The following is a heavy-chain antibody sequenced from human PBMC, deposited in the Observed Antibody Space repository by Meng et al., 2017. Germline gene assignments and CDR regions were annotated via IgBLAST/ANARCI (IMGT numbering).Heavy chain of an antibody. J-gene: IGHJ5*02. Sequence: GGSLRLSCAASGFTFSSYWMHWVRQAPGKGLVWVSRINSDGSSTSYADSVKGRFTISRDNAKNTLYLQMNSLRAEDTAVYYCVRDRVRGYSSSWYLPYNWFDPWGQGTLVTVSS. CDR3: VRDRVRGYSSSWYLPYNWFDP. V-gene: IGHV3-74*01. CDR1: GFTFSSYW. CDR2: INSDGSST. D-gene: IGHD6-13*01.